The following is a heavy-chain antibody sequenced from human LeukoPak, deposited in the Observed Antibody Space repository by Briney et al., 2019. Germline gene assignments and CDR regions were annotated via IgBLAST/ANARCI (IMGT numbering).Heavy chain of an antibody. D-gene: IGHD3-10*01. V-gene: IGHV1-8*01. CDR3: AIPRAGFGELRGFDY. Sequence: ASVKVSCKASGYTFTSYDINWVRQATGQGLEWMGWMNPNSGNTGYAQKFQGRVTMTRNTSISTAYMELSSLRSEDTAVYYCAIPRAGFGELRGFDYWGQGTLVTVSS. CDR1: GYTFTSYD. CDR2: MNPNSGNT. J-gene: IGHJ4*02.